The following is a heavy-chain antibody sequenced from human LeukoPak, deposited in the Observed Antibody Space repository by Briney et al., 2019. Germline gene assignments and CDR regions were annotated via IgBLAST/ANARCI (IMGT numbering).Heavy chain of an antibody. CDR1: GYSISSGYY. Sequence: PSESLSLTCTVSGYSISSGYYWGWIRQPPGRGVWWIGSIYHSGSTYYNPSLKGRVTISVDTSKNQFSLKLSSVTAADTAVYYCARDGSSAVADYWGQGTLVTVSS. CDR3: ARDGSSAVADY. V-gene: IGHV4-38-2*02. CDR2: IYHSGST. J-gene: IGHJ4*02. D-gene: IGHD6-19*01.